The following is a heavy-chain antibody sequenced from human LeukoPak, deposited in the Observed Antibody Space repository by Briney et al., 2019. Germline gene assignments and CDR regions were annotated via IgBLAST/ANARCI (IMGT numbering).Heavy chain of an antibody. CDR1: GGSFSGYY. Sequence: PSETLSLTGAVYGGSFSGYYWSWIRQPPGKGLEWIGEINHSGSTNYNPSLKSRVTISVDTSKNQFSLKLSSVTAADTAVYYCARVVAARFPNYYYYGMDVWGQGTTVTVSS. J-gene: IGHJ6*02. V-gene: IGHV4-34*01. CDR2: INHSGST. CDR3: ARVVAARFPNYYYYGMDV. D-gene: IGHD2-15*01.